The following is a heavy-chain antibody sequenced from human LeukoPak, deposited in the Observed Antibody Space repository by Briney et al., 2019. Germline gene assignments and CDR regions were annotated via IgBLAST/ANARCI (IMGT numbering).Heavy chain of an antibody. V-gene: IGHV3-23*01. D-gene: IGHD1-26*01. J-gene: IGHJ4*02. CDR2: INGSGDRT. Sequence: GGSLRLSCAASGFTFSSYAMSWVRQAPGKGLEWVSDINGSGDRTYYADSVKGRFTISRENSKNTLYLQMNSLRAEDTAVYYCAKDHIVGALDYWGQGTLVTVSS. CDR1: GFTFSSYA. CDR3: AKDHIVGALDY.